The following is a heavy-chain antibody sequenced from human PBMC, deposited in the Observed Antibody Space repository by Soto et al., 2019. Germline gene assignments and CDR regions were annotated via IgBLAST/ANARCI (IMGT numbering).Heavy chain of an antibody. D-gene: IGHD2-21*02. V-gene: IGHV1-69*02. CDR1: GGNFRSYT. CDR3: AWRSLESGRNCYYGVGFDY. J-gene: IGHJ4*02. CDR2: VVPVLDRT. Sequence: QVQVVQSGAEVKKPGSSVKVSCRASGGNFRSYTLSWVRQAPGQGLEWLGRVVPVLDRTNYAQKFQGRVTILADTSTGKAHMELSSLGAEDTAVDYGAWRSLESGRNCYYGVGFDYWCQGTLF.